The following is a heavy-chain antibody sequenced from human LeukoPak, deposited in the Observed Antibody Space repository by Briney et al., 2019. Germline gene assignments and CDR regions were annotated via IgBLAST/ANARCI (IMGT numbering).Heavy chain of an antibody. V-gene: IGHV6-1*01. Sequence: SQTLSLTCDISGESVSSNGASWNWIRQSPSRGLEWLGRTYYRSKWYNDHAEFVKSRITVKPDTSNNQFSLQLNAVTPEDTAVYYCVRGNYNFDYWGQGTLVTVSS. D-gene: IGHD1-7*01. J-gene: IGHJ4*02. CDR2: TYYRSKWYN. CDR3: VRGNYNFDY. CDR1: GESVSSNGAS.